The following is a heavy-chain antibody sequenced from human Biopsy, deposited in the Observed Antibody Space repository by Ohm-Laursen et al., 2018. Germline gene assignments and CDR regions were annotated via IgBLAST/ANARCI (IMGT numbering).Heavy chain of an antibody. CDR3: AADINVWNVNY. J-gene: IGHJ4*02. Sequence: ASVKVSCKASGGTFINYAISWVRQAPGKGLEWMGGFDPEHGETLYAQKFQGRVTMTEDTSTDTAYMELSSLRSEDTAVYYCAADINVWNVNYWGQGTQVTVSS. D-gene: IGHD1-1*01. CDR2: FDPEHGET. CDR1: GGTFINYA. V-gene: IGHV1-24*01.